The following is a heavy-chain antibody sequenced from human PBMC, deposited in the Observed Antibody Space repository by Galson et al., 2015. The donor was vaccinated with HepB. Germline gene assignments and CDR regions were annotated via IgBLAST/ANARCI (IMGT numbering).Heavy chain of an antibody. J-gene: IGHJ3*02. Sequence: SLRLSCAASGFTFDDYAMHWVRQAPGKGLEWVSGISWNSGSIGYADSVKGRFTISRDNAKNSLYLQMNSLRAEDTALYYCAKDMGMATIAFDIWGQGTMVTVSS. CDR1: GFTFDDYA. CDR3: AKDMGMATIAFDI. D-gene: IGHD5-24*01. CDR2: ISWNSGSI. V-gene: IGHV3-9*01.